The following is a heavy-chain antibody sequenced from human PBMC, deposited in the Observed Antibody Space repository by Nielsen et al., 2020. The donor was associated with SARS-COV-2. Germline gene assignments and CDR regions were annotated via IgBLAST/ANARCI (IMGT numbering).Heavy chain of an antibody. CDR2: MSGDEKYT. CDR3: ARGGETLGMAAAAHLADN. V-gene: IGHV3-74*01. CDR1: GFIFRDYW. D-gene: IGHD2-15*01. J-gene: IGHJ4*02. Sequence: GGSLRLSCAASGFIFRDYWLNWVRQAPGKGLVWVARMSGDEKYTDYADFVKGRFTISRDNAKNTLYLQMNSLRADDTAVYYCARGGETLGMAAAAHLADNWGQGTLVTVSS.